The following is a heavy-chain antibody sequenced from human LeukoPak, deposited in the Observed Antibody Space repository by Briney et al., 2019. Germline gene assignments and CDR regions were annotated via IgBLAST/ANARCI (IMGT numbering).Heavy chain of an antibody. CDR3: ARDRHTAMVRPTDFDY. CDR2: ISAYNGNT. D-gene: IGHD5-18*01. J-gene: IGHJ4*02. CDR1: GYTFTSYG. V-gene: IGHV1-18*01. Sequence: GASVKVSCKASGYTFTSYGISWVRQAPGQGLEWMGWISAYNGNTNYAQKLQGRVTMTTDTLTSTAYMDLRSLRSDDTAVYYCARDRHTAMVRPTDFDYWGQGTLVTVSS.